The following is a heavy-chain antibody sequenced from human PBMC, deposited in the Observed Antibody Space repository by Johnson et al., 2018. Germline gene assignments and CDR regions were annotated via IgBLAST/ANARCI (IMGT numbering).Heavy chain of an antibody. D-gene: IGHD3-9*01. V-gene: IGHV5-51*01. CDR2: ISPGDSDP. CDR3: ARRGGFDYDILTGYYQNHYYGMDV. CDR1: GFTFSSYW. J-gene: IGHJ6*02. Sequence: EVQLVETGGGLVQPGGSLRLSCAASGFTFSSYWIGWVRQMPGKGLEWMGIISPGDSDPRYSPYFPGPVPISSDKSISTSYLQWRSLKASDTAMYDCARRGGFDYDILTGYYQNHYYGMDVWGQGTTVTVSS.